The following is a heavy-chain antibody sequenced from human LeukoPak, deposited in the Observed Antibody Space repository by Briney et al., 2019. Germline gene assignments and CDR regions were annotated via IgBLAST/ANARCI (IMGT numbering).Heavy chain of an antibody. CDR2: ISWNSGSI. CDR1: GFTFDDYA. J-gene: IGHJ4*02. CDR3: VSGWDFDY. D-gene: IGHD6-19*01. Sequence: GRSLRLSCAASGFTFDDYAMHWVRQAPGKGLEWVSGISWNSGSIGYADSVKGRFTISRDNAKNSLYLQMNSLRAEDTALYYRVSGWDFDYWGQGTLVTVS. V-gene: IGHV3-9*01.